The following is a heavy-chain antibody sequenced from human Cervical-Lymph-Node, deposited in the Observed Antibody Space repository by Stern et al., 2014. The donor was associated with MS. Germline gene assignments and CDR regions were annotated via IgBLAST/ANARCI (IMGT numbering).Heavy chain of an antibody. V-gene: IGHV3-33*01. CDR2: IWYDGSNK. CDR1: GFTFSSYG. J-gene: IGHJ4*02. CDR3: ARDRGGKGPVDY. Sequence: MQLVDSGGGVVQPGRSLRLSCASSGFTFSSYGMHWVRQAPGKGLEWVAVIWYDGSNKYYADSVKGRFTISRDNSKNTMYLQMNSLRAEDTAVYYCARDRGGKGPVDYGGQGTLVTVSS. D-gene: IGHD3-10*01.